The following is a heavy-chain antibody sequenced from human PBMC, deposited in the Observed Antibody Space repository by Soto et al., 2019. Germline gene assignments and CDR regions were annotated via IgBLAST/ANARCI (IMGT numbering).Heavy chain of an antibody. CDR1: GGSIGSSNW. CDR3: ARLKTYDILNKSDY. CDR2: IYDSGST. J-gene: IGHJ4*02. V-gene: IGHV4-4*02. Sequence: QVQLQESGPGLVKPSGTLSLTCAVSGGSIGSSNWWRWVRQPPGQGLEWIGEIYDSGSTNYNPSLKSRVAITLDKSKNQFSLKLSSVTAEDTAVYYCARLKTYDILNKSDYGGQGSLVTVSS. D-gene: IGHD3-9*01.